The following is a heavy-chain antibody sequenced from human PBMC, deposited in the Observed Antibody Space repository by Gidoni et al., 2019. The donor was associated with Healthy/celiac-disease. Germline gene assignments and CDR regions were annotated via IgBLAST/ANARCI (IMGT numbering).Heavy chain of an antibody. CDR2: IFSNDEK. CDR3: ARTLDGGTTVTTNWYFDL. V-gene: IGHV2-26*01. J-gene: IGHJ2*01. CDR1: GFSLSNARMG. D-gene: IGHD4-17*01. Sequence: QVTLKESGPVLVKPTETLTLTCTVSGFSLSNARMGVSWIRQPPGKALEWLAHIFSNDEKSYSTSLKSRLTISKDTSKSQVVLTMTNMDPVDTATYYCARTLDGGTTVTTNWYFDLWGRGTLVTVSS.